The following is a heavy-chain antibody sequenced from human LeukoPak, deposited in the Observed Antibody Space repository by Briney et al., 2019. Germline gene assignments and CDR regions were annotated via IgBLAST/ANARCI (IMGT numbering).Heavy chain of an antibody. D-gene: IGHD3-22*01. CDR1: GGTFSSYA. V-gene: IGHV1-69*05. J-gene: IGHJ3*02. CDR2: IIPIFGTA. Sequence: GASVKVSCKASGGTFSSYAISWVRQAPGQGLGWMGGIIPIFGTANYAQKFQGRVTITTDESTSTAYMELSSLRSEDTAVYHCAGYYDSSPDAFDIWGQGTMVTVSS. CDR3: AGYYDSSPDAFDI.